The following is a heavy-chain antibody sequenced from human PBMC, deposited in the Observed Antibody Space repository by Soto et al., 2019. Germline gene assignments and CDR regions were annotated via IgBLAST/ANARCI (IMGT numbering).Heavy chain of an antibody. CDR1: EFTFNSYG. CDR2: IAYDGSNK. V-gene: IGHV3-30*18. CDR3: AKVERVGGTRRQLDL. J-gene: IGHJ2*01. Sequence: QLQLVESGGGVAEPGRSLRLSCAASEFTFNSYGMHCVRQAPGQRLEWVAVIAYDGSNKYYAGSVKDRFTISRDTSKNTLYLQMNSLRAEDMAVYYCAKVERVGGTRRQLDLWGRGTLVTVSS. D-gene: IGHD1-26*01.